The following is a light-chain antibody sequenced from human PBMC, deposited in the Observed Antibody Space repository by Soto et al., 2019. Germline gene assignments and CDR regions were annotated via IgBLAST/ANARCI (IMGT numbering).Light chain of an antibody. CDR3: QQYNCYSRT. CDR2: HVH. Sequence: DIQMSQCPSTLSASVGDRVTSTCRASQSIGDSLAWYQQKPWKAPYLLIPHVHSLERGVPSRFSGSGSGTEFTLTISSMQPDDFATCYCQQYNCYSRTFGQGTKVDIK. CDR1: QSIGDS. J-gene: IGKJ1*01. V-gene: IGKV1-5*01.